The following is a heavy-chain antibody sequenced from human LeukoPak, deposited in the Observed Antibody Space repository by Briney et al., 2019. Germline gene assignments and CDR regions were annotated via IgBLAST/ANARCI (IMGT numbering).Heavy chain of an antibody. CDR1: GGSVSSGDYY. Sequence: SQTLSLTCTVSGGSVSSGDYYWRWIRQPPGKGLEWIGYIYYSGSTYYNPSLKNRVTISVDTSKNQFSLKLSSVTAADTAVYYCAEVLYSYDSSGLGWFDPRGQGTLVTVSS. J-gene: IGHJ5*02. D-gene: IGHD3-22*01. CDR2: IYYSGST. CDR3: AEVLYSYDSSGLGWFDP. V-gene: IGHV4-30-4*08.